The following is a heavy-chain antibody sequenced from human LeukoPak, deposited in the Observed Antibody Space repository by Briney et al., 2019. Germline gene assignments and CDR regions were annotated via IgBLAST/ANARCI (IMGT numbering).Heavy chain of an antibody. Sequence: SVKVSCKASGFTFTSSAVQWVRQARGQRLEWIAWIVVGSGNTNYAQKFQERVTITRDMSTSTAYMELSSLRSEDTAVYYCAADSKTAESWFDPWGQGTLVTVSS. D-gene: IGHD6-19*01. CDR1: GFTFTSSA. CDR2: IVVGSGNT. CDR3: AADSKTAESWFDP. J-gene: IGHJ5*02. V-gene: IGHV1-58*01.